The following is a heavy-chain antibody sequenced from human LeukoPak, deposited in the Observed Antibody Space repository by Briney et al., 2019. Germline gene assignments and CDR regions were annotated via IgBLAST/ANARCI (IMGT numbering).Heavy chain of an antibody. CDR2: ISGSGGRT. D-gene: IGHD2-2*02. CDR3: AKKSCSAINCYNFDH. J-gene: IGHJ4*02. CDR1: GFTFSDCA. Sequence: PGGSLRLSCAASGFTFSDCAMSWVRQAPGKGLEWVSSISGSGGRTYYADSVKGRFTISRDNSKNTLYLQMSSLRAEDTAVYFCAKKSCSAINCYNFDHWGQGTLVTVSS. V-gene: IGHV3-23*01.